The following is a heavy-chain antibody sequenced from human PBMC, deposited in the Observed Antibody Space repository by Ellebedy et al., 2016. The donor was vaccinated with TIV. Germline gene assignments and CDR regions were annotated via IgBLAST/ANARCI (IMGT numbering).Heavy chain of an antibody. CDR1: GFTFSSST. D-gene: IGHD6-19*01. Sequence: GESLKISXAASGFTFSSSTMHWVRQAPGWGLDWVAGISFDGRAVHYADSVKGRFTISRDNPKNTLSLQMNSLRGGDSAIYYCARGPYSSGHCDAFDVWGRGTAVTVSS. J-gene: IGHJ3*01. V-gene: IGHV3-30*04. CDR3: ARGPYSSGHCDAFDV. CDR2: ISFDGRAV.